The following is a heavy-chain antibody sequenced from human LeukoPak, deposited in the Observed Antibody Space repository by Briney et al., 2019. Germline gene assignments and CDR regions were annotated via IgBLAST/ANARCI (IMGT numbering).Heavy chain of an antibody. J-gene: IGHJ3*02. V-gene: IGHV4-4*09. CDR1: GGSLSTYY. CDR3: ARRGPSVTASRALDI. D-gene: IGHD2-21*02. Sequence: SETLSLTCTVSGGSLSTYYWGWIRQPPGKGLELIGYIHTSGSSNQNPSPKRRVTISLDTSRNEYSLRLSSVTAADTAVYYCARRGPSVTASRALDIWGQGTMVTVSS. CDR2: IHTSGSS.